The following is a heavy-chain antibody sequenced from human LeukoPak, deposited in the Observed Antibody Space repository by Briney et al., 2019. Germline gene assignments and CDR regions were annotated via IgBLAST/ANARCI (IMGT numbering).Heavy chain of an antibody. V-gene: IGHV3-33*01. CDR3: ARDYYGSGSWDY. J-gene: IGHJ4*02. CDR2: IWYDGSNK. D-gene: IGHD3-10*01. Sequence: GGSLRLSCAASGFTFSSYGMHWVRQAPGKGLEWVAVIWYDGSNKYYADSVKGRFTISRDNSKNTLYLQMNSLRAEDTAVYYCARDYYGSGSWDYWGQGTLVAVSS. CDR1: GFTFSSYG.